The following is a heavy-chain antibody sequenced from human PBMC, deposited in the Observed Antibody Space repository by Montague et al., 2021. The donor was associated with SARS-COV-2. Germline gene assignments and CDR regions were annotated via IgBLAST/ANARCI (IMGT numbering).Heavy chain of an antibody. V-gene: IGHV3-48*03. J-gene: IGHJ6*02. CDR2: ISSSGSTI. CDR3: ASINYYYGMDV. Sequence: SLRLSCAASGFTFSSYEMNWVRQAPGKGLEWVSYISSSGSTIYYADSVKGRFTISRDNAKNSLYLQMSSLRAEDTAVYYCASINYYYGMDVWGQGTTVTVSS. CDR1: GFTFSSYE.